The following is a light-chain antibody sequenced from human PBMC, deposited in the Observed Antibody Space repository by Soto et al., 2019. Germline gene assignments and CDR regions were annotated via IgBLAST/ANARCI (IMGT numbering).Light chain of an antibody. V-gene: IGKV1-5*01. CDR3: QQYQTYST. CDR2: DAS. CDR1: QSISTW. Sequence: DIHMTQSPSSLSASVGDRVTITCRASQSISTWLAWYQQKPGKAPKLLIYDASSLESGVPSRFSGSGSGTEFTLTISSLQPEDFASYYCQQYQTYSTFGQGTRLEIK. J-gene: IGKJ5*01.